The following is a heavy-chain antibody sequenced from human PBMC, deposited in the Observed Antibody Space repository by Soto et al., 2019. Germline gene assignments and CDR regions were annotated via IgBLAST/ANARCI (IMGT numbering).Heavy chain of an antibody. CDR2: IIPLFDSA. CDR1: GDTFSNQA. CDR3: AASTFQAGVSGYFHLDH. J-gene: IGHJ4*02. D-gene: IGHD3-3*01. Sequence: ASVKVSCKTSGDTFSNQAISWVRQAPGQGLEWMGGIIPLFDSASYAQRSHDRVTITADKFTNTVYMELRSLTSEDTAVYYCAASTFQAGVSGYFHLDHWGQGTLVTVSS. V-gene: IGHV1-69*06.